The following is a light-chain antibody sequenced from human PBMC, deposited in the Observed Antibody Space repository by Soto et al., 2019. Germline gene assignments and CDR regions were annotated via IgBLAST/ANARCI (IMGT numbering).Light chain of an antibody. CDR1: ESINNN. Sequence: IVMTQSPATLSVSPGESATLSCRASESINNNLAWYQRRPGQAPRLLIYGASIRATGIPARFSGSGSGTEFTHTISSPQSEDFAVYYCQQYNNWPPWTFGQGTKVEIK. J-gene: IGKJ1*01. CDR2: GAS. V-gene: IGKV3-15*01. CDR3: QQYNNWPPWT.